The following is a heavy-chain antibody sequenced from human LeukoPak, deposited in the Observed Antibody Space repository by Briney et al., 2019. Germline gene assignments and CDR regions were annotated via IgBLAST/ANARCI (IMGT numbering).Heavy chain of an antibody. J-gene: IGHJ4*02. CDR3: ASSGTGGSGTTDEYYFDY. Sequence: ASVKVSCKASGGTFSSCAISWVRQAPGQGLEWMGGIIPIFGTANYAQKFQGRVTITADESTSTAYMELSSLRSEDTAVYYCASSGTGGSGTTDEYYFDYWGQGTLVTVSS. V-gene: IGHV1-69*13. D-gene: IGHD1-14*01. CDR2: IIPIFGTA. CDR1: GGTFSSCA.